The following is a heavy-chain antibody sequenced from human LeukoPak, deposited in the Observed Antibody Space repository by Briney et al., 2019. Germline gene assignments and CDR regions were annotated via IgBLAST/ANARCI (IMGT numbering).Heavy chain of an antibody. D-gene: IGHD3-3*01. CDR1: GYSFNSYV. J-gene: IGHJ4*02. CDR3: AREGSGNFQTPDY. Sequence: ASVRVSCKASGYSFNSYVITWVRQAPGQGLEWMGWINPNSGGTNYAQKFQGRVTMTRDTSISTAYMELSRLRSDDTAVYYCAREGSGNFQTPDYWGQGTLVTVSS. V-gene: IGHV1-2*02. CDR2: INPNSGGT.